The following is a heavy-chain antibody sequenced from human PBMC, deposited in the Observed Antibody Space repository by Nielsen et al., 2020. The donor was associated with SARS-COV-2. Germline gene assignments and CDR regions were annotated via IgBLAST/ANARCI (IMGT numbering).Heavy chain of an antibody. CDR3: AKVGGDTEDYYYGMDV. Sequence: GGSLRLSCAASGFTFDDYAMHWVRQAPGKGLEWVSGISWNSGSIGYADSVKGRLTISRGNAKNSLYLQMNSLRAEDTALYYCAKVGGDTEDYYYGMDVWGQGTTVTVSS. CDR2: ISWNSGSI. CDR1: GFTFDDYA. J-gene: IGHJ6*02. D-gene: IGHD3-16*01. V-gene: IGHV3-9*01.